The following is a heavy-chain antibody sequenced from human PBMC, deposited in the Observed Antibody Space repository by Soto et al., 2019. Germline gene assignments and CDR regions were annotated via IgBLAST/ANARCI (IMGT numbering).Heavy chain of an antibody. CDR3: ARGFGRFNY. V-gene: IGHV3-48*03. Sequence: EVQLLESEGGLVQPGGSLRLSCGVSGFTINDFEMNWVRQAPGKGLEWLAYIDGSGTTKKYADSVRGRFTISRDNPNKSLLLQLSGLGAAATVMYYWARGFGRFNYWGKGTLLSSSS. CDR2: IDGSGTTK. CDR1: GFTINDFE. D-gene: IGHD3-10*01. J-gene: IGHJ4*02.